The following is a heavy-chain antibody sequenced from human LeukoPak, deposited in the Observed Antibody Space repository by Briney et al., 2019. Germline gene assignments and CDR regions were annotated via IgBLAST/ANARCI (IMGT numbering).Heavy chain of an antibody. Sequence: PGGSLRLSCAASGFTFGDYYMSWIRQAPGKGLEWVSYMSTTGKTIYYADSVKGRFTISRDNAEKSLSLQMNSLRAEDTGTYYCARGRCGGDCYVTGSVDYCYYMDVWGKGTTVTVSS. CDR1: GFTFGDYY. CDR2: MSTTGKTI. CDR3: ARGRCGGDCYVTGSVDYCYYMDV. V-gene: IGHV3-11*04. J-gene: IGHJ6*03. D-gene: IGHD2-21*02.